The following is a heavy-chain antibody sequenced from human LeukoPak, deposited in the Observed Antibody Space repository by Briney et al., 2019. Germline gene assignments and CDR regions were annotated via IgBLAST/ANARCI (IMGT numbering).Heavy chain of an antibody. CDR3: ARVLRYDFWSAYYFDY. Sequence: ASVKVSCKASGYAFNSYDISWVRQAPGQGLEWMAWISTYNGNTNYAQKVQGRATMTTDTSTSTAYMELRSLRSDDTAVYYCARVLRYDFWSAYYFDYWGQGTLVTVSS. V-gene: IGHV1-18*01. CDR2: ISTYNGNT. D-gene: IGHD3-3*01. J-gene: IGHJ4*02. CDR1: GYAFNSYD.